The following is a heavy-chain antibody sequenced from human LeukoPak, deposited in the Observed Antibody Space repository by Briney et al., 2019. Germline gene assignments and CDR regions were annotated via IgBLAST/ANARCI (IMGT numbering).Heavy chain of an antibody. CDR3: AREGLRNVHNPLGY. Sequence: PSETLSLTCAVSGYSISSGYYWGWIRQPPGKGLEWIGEIKEREKTNYNPSLKSRVTISIDTSKNQFPLKLSSVTAADTAVYYCAREGLRNVHNPLGYWGQGTLVTVSP. CDR2: IKEREKT. V-gene: IGHV4-38-2*02. D-gene: IGHD5-24*01. CDR1: GYSISSGYY. J-gene: IGHJ4*02.